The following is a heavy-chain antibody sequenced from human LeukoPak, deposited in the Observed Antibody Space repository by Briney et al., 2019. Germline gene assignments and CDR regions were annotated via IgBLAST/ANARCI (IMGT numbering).Heavy chain of an antibody. CDR1: RGSMSSGGYF. V-gene: IGHV4-30-2*01. Sequence: SQTLSLTCTVSRGSMSSGGYFWTWIRQTPGKGLEWIGHIYESGSSNYNPSLKSRVTKSVDRSRNQVSLRLTSVTAAETAVYYCARGIAAAGHHPPYYFDYWGQGTLVTVSS. J-gene: IGHJ4*02. CDR2: IYESGSS. CDR3: ARGIAAAGHHPPYYFDY. D-gene: IGHD6-13*01.